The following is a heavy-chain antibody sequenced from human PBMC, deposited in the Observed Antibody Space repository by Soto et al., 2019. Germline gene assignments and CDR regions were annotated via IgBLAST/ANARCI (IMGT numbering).Heavy chain of an antibody. CDR2: ILHDGSYK. V-gene: IGHV3-30*18. J-gene: IGHJ4*02. CDR1: GFTFSASG. CDR3: AKGDYNIFLDY. Sequence: QVQLVESGGVVVQPGRSLRLSCAASGFTFSASGMHWVSQAPGKGLEWVAVILHDGSYKYYGDSVKGRFTISRDNSKNTMYLQMNSVRGDDTAVYYCAKGDYNIFLDYWGQGTLVTVSS. D-gene: IGHD4-17*01.